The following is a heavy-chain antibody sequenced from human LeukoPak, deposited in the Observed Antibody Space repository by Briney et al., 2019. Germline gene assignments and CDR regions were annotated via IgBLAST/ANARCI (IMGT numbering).Heavy chain of an antibody. D-gene: IGHD2-2*02. CDR2: ISAYNGNT. CDR3: ARAGGAKYQLLYPFDY. CDR1: GYTFTSYG. J-gene: IGHJ4*02. Sequence: ASVKVSCKASGYTFTSYGISWVRQAPGQGLEWMGWISAYNGNTNYAQKLQGRVTMTTDTSTSTAYMELRSLRSDDTAVYYCARAGGAKYQLLYPFDYWGQGTLVTVSS. V-gene: IGHV1-18*01.